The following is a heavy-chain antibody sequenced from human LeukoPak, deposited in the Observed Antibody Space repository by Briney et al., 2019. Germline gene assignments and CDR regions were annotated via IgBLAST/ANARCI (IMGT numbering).Heavy chain of an antibody. CDR1: GYSLPTYW. D-gene: IGHD4-17*01. J-gene: IGHJ4*02. CDR2: IYPGDFET. V-gene: IGHV5-51*01. CDR3: ALRGYGEYAPFDW. Sequence: GESLKISCKGSGYSLPTYWIGWVRQMPGKGLESMGIIYPGDFETRYSPSFQGQVTISADKSISTGYLQWSSLRASDTAMYYCALRGYGEYAPFDWWGQGTLVTVSP.